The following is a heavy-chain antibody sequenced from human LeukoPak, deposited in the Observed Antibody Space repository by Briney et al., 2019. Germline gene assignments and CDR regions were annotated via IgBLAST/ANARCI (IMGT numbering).Heavy chain of an antibody. J-gene: IGHJ4*02. CDR2: IYYSGST. Sequence: PSETLSLTCAVYGGSFSGYYWSWIRQPPGKGLEWIGSIYYSGSTYYNPSLKSRVTISVDTSKNQFSLKLSSVTAADTAVYYCARLRKWSSGPSFDYWGQGTLVTVSS. D-gene: IGHD3-22*01. V-gene: IGHV4-34*01. CDR3: ARLRKWSSGPSFDY. CDR1: GGSFSGYY.